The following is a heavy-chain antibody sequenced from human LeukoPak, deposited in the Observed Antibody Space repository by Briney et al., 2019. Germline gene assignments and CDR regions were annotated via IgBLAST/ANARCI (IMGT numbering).Heavy chain of an antibody. J-gene: IGHJ4*02. Sequence: SETLSLTCTVSGGSISSGSISSYYWSWIRQPPGKGLEWIGYIYYSRSTNYNPSLKSRVTISVDTSKNQFSLKLSSVTAADKAVYYCATMSGTYYKFDYWGQGTLVTVSS. CDR1: GGSISSGSISSYY. D-gene: IGHD1-26*01. V-gene: IGHV4-61*01. CDR3: ATMSGTYYKFDY. CDR2: IYYSRST.